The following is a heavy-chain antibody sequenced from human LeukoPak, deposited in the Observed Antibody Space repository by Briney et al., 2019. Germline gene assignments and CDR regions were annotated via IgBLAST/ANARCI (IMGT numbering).Heavy chain of an antibody. D-gene: IGHD3-9*01. V-gene: IGHV3-23*01. CDR2: ISGNAGTT. CDR3: ASVLTGYYDYFDY. Sequence: GGSLRLSCTASGXTFSSYAMNWVRQAPGKGLEWVSGISGNAGTTYSADSVKGRFTISRDNSKNTLYLQMNSLRAEYTAVYYCASVLTGYYDYFDYWGQGTLVSVSS. J-gene: IGHJ4*02. CDR1: GXTFSSYA.